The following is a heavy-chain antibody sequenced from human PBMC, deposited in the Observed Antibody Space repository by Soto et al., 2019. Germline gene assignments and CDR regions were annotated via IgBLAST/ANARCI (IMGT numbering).Heavy chain of an antibody. Sequence: GSLKLSCAASGFTFSSYGMHGVRQAAGKGLEWVAVIWYDGSNKYYADSVKGRFTISRDNSKNTLYLQMNSLRAEDTAVYYCARGDTISARWYFDLWGRGTLVTVSS. CDR1: GFTFSSYG. CDR2: IWYDGSNK. CDR3: ARGDTISARWYFDL. J-gene: IGHJ2*01. D-gene: IGHD3-9*01. V-gene: IGHV3-33*01.